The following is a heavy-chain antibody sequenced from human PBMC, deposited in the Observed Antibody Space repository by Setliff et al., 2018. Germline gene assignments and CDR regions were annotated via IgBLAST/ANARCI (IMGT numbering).Heavy chain of an antibody. V-gene: IGHV1-8*02. J-gene: IGHJ3*02. D-gene: IGHD5-12*01. CDR1: GYTFTAYN. CDR3: AEGLRGNDAFDI. CDR2: MNPNNGKT. Sequence: ASVKVSCKASGYTFTAYNINWVRQATGQGLELMGWMNPNNGKTGCIQKLQGRVTMTRNTSISTVYMELSSLRPEDTAVYYCAEGLRGNDAFDIWGQGTMVTVSS.